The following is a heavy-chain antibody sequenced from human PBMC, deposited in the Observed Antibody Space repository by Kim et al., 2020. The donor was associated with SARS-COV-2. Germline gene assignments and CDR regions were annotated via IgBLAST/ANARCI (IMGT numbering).Heavy chain of an antibody. Sequence: STTYPPSLKSRVTIPVATSKNQFSLKLSSVTAADTAVYYCARDDQRAFDIWGQGTMVTVSS. V-gene: IGHV4-39*07. CDR3: ARDDQRAFDI. CDR2: ST. J-gene: IGHJ3*02. D-gene: IGHD2-2*01.